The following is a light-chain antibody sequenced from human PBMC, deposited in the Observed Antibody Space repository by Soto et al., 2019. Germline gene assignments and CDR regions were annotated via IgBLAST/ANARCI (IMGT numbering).Light chain of an antibody. CDR3: QQYGSSPLT. J-gene: IGKJ4*01. Sequence: EIVMTQSPATLSASPGERATLSCRTSQSVSSNLAWYQQKLGQAPRLLIYGASTRATGIPDRFSGSGSGTDFTLTISRLEPEDFAVYYCQQYGSSPLTFGGGTKVDIK. CDR1: QSVSSN. CDR2: GAS. V-gene: IGKV3-20*01.